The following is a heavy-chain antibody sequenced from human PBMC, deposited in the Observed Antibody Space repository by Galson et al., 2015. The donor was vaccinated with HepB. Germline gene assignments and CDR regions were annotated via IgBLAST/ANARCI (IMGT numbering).Heavy chain of an antibody. V-gene: IGHV3-23*01. Sequence: SLRLSCAGSEFTFSSYAMSWVRQAPGKGLEWVSGISGSGGSTYYADSVKGRFTISRDNSKNTLYLQMSSLRAEDTAVYYCAKDLGIAAGNEPFDYWGQGTLVSVSS. D-gene: IGHD6-13*01. CDR3: AKDLGIAAGNEPFDY. J-gene: IGHJ4*02. CDR2: ISGSGGST. CDR1: EFTFSSYA.